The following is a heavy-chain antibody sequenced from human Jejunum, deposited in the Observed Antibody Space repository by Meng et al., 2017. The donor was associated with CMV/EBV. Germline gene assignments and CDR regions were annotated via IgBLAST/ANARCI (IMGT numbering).Heavy chain of an antibody. CDR2: IYYNGNT. D-gene: IGHD1-1*01. J-gene: IGHJ4*02. Sequence: VSGGSVSSGSYYWSWLRQPPGKGLEFIGYIYYNGNTNYNPSLMRRVTISLDTSQNHFSLKLTSVTAADTAVYYCARGTWAAAPSDYWGQGCLVTVSS. CDR3: ARGTWAAAPSDY. CDR1: GGSVSSGSYY. V-gene: IGHV4-61*03.